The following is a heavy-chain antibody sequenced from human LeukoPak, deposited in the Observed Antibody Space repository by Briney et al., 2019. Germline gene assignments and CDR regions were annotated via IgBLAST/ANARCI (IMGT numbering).Heavy chain of an antibody. Sequence: GGSLRPSCAASGLTFSSYEMNWVRQAPGKGLEWVSYISSGGNTIYYADSVKGRFTISRDNAKNSLYLQMNSLRAEDTAVYYCAREGTAMVSFDYWGQGTLVTVS. D-gene: IGHD5-18*01. V-gene: IGHV3-48*03. J-gene: IGHJ4*02. CDR2: ISSGGNTI. CDR1: GLTFSSYE. CDR3: AREGTAMVSFDY.